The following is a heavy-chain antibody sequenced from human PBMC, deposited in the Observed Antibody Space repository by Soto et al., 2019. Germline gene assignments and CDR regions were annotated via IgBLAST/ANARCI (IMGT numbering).Heavy chain of an antibody. V-gene: IGHV4-59*01. J-gene: IGHJ5*02. D-gene: IGHD2-8*01. CDR2: AYYSGDT. CDR1: GGSISRYY. CDR3: ARDRSTYGGGGTGEVKENWFDP. Sequence: SETLSLTCSVSGGSISRYYWSWIRQPPGKGLEWIGYAYYSGDTGYNPSLKSRVTMAVDTSKSQVSLKLSSVTAANTAVYYCARDRSTYGGGGTGEVKENWFDPWGQGALVTVSS.